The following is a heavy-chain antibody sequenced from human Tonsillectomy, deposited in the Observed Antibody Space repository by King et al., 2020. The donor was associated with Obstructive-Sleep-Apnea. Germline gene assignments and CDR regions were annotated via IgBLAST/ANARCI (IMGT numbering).Heavy chain of an antibody. D-gene: IGHD3-22*01. CDR3: AKDLDSSGYEFDY. Sequence: VQLVESGGGLVQPGGSLRLSCAASGFTFSSYAMSWVRQAPGKGLEWVSAISANGVNTYYAVSVKGRFTISRDNSKNTLSLQMNSLRAEDTAVYYCAKDLDSSGYEFDYWGQGTLVTVSS. J-gene: IGHJ4*02. CDR1: GFTFSSYA. V-gene: IGHV3-23*04. CDR2: ISANGVNT.